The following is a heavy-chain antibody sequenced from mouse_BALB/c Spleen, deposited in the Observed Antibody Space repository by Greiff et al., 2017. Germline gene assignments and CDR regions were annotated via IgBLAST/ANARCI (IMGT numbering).Heavy chain of an antibody. CDR2: ISYSGST. J-gene: IGHJ2*01. CDR3: ARGGDYYYFDY. CDR1: GDSITSCY. Sequence: DVKLQESGPSLVKPSQTLSLTCSVTGDSITSCYWNWIRKFPGNKLEYMGYISYSGSTYYNPSLKSRISITRDTSKNQYYLQLYSVTTEDTATYYCARGGDYYYFDYWGQGTTLTVSS. V-gene: IGHV3-8*02. D-gene: IGHD1-1*01.